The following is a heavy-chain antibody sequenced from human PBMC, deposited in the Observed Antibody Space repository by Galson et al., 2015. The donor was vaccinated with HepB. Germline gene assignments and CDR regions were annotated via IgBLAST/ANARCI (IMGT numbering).Heavy chain of an antibody. J-gene: IGHJ5*02. Sequence: SLRLSCAASGFTFSYYWMSWVRQAPGKGLEWVANIKEDGTEKYYVDSVKGRFTISRDNTKNSLYLQVNSLRAEDTAVYYCAKGGKLSYGAWGQGTLVTVSS. CDR3: AKGGKLSYGA. CDR2: IKEDGTEK. V-gene: IGHV3-7*03. CDR1: GFTFSYYW. D-gene: IGHD3-10*01.